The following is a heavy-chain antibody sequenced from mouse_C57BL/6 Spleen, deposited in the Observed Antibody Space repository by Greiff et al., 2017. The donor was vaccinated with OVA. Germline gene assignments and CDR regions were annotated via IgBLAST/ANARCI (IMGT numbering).Heavy chain of an antibody. D-gene: IGHD4-1*01. CDR2: IRYSGST. V-gene: IGHV3-1*01. CDR1: GYSITSGYD. Sequence: EVKLMESGPGMVKPSQSLSLTCTVTGYSITSGYDWHWIRHFPGNNLEWMGYIRYSGSTNYNPSLKSRISITHDTSKNHFFLKLNSVTTEDTATYYCARERTGTGYFDYWGQGTTLTVSS. J-gene: IGHJ2*01. CDR3: ARERTGTGYFDY.